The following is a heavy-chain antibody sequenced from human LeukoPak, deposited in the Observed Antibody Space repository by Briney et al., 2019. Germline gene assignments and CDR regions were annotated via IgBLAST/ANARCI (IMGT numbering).Heavy chain of an antibody. Sequence: SETLSLTCTVSGGSISGYYWSWIRQPAGKGLEWIGRIYTSGSTNYNPSLKSRVTMSVDTSKNQFSLKLSSVTAADTAVYYCARALVATIGFNYYYGMDVWGQGTTVTVSS. CDR1: GGSISGYY. D-gene: IGHD5-12*01. V-gene: IGHV4-4*07. J-gene: IGHJ6*02. CDR3: ARALVATIGFNYYYGMDV. CDR2: IYTSGST.